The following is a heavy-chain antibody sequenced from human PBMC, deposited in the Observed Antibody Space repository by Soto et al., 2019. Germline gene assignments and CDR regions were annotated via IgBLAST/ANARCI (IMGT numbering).Heavy chain of an antibody. CDR3: ARGFYDNSPAEPNWFDP. J-gene: IGHJ5*02. D-gene: IGHD3-22*01. Sequence: PGESLKISCKGSGYSFTNYWINWVRQMPGKGLEWMGRIDPSDSYTNYSPSFQGHVTISVDKSISTAYLQWNFLKASDTAMYYCARGFYDNSPAEPNWFDPWGQGTLVTGSS. CDR1: GYSFTNYW. CDR2: IDPSDSYT. V-gene: IGHV5-10-1*01.